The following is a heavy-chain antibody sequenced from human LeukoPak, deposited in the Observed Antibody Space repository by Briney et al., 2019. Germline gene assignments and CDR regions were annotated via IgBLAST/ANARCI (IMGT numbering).Heavy chain of an antibody. J-gene: IGHJ4*02. V-gene: IGHV1-2*02. CDR1: GYTFTGYY. Sequence: ASVKVSCKASGYTFTGYYVHWLRQAPGQGLEWMGWIHPNNGGTNYAQKFQGRVTMTRDTSISTAYMELSRLTSDDTAVYYCGRKSAARKTSEFDYWGQGTLVTVSS. D-gene: IGHD6-6*01. CDR2: IHPNNGGT. CDR3: GRKSAARKTSEFDY.